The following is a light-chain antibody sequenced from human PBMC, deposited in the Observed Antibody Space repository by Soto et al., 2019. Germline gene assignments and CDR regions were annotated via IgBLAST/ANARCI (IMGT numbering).Light chain of an antibody. J-gene: IGKJ1*01. Sequence: ETVMTQSPATLSVSPGDRVTLSCRASQTVHTNLAWFQQKPGQAPKLLIYGASTRDTGVPARFTGSGSGTEFTLTISSLQSEDFAVYFGQQYNNWPPWTFGQGTKVDIK. CDR1: QTVHTN. CDR3: QQYNNWPPWT. V-gene: IGKV3-15*01. CDR2: GAS.